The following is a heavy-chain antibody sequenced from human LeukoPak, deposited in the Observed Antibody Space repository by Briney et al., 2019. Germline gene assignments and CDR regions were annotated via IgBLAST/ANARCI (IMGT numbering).Heavy chain of an antibody. CDR1: GYTFTSYG. V-gene: IGHV1-18*01. D-gene: IGHD2-2*01. CDR3: ARALLRYCSSTSCYWFDP. J-gene: IGHJ5*02. Sequence: AAVKVSCKTSGYTFTSYGISWVRQAPGQGLEWMGWISTNNGDTNYAQKLHGRVTMTTDTSTSTAYMELRSLRSEDTAVYYCARALLRYCSSTSCYWFDPWGQGTLVTVSS. CDR2: ISTNNGDT.